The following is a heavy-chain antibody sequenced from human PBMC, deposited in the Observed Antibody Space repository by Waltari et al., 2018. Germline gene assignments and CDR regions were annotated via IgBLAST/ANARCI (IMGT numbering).Heavy chain of an antibody. D-gene: IGHD1-7*01. CDR2: IYWDDDK. Sequence: QITLKESGPTLVKPTQTLTLTCTFAGFSLSTSGVGVGWIRQPPGKALEWLALIYWDDDKRYSPSLKSRLTITKDTSKNQVVLTMTNMDPVDTATYYCAHEKLELRVFDYWGQGTLVTVSS. V-gene: IGHV2-5*02. J-gene: IGHJ4*02. CDR3: AHEKLELRVFDY. CDR1: GFSLSTSGVG.